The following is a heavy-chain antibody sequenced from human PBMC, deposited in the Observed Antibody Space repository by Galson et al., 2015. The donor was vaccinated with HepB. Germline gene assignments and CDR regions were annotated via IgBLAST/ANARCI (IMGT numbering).Heavy chain of an antibody. CDR2: ISGHDGNT. CDR3: TRGAYYESSGYYAPAD. J-gene: IGHJ4*02. Sequence: SVKVSCKASGYIFSDYDISWVRQAPGQGLEWMGWISGHDGNTKYAQKFQGRVIMTTYTSTNTAYMELRSLRSDDTAVYYCTRGAYYESSGYYAPADWGQGTLVTVSS. CDR1: GYIFSDYD. D-gene: IGHD3-22*01. V-gene: IGHV1-18*01.